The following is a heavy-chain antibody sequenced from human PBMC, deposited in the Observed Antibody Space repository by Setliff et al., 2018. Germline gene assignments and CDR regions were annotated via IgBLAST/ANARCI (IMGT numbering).Heavy chain of an antibody. Sequence: GGSLRLSCAASGFTFSTYDMSWVRQAPGKGLEWVSAISASGDTTYYADSVRGRFTISRDNSKNTLYLQMNSLRAEDTAVYYCVTSTIIIYYFDFWGQGTPVTVSS. D-gene: IGHD3-10*01. CDR2: ISASGDTT. J-gene: IGHJ4*02. CDR3: VTSTIIIYYFDF. CDR1: GFTFSTYD. V-gene: IGHV3-23*01.